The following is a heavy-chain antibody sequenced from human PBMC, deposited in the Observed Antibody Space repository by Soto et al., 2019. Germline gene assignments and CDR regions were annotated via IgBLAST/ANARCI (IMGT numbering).Heavy chain of an antibody. V-gene: IGHV1-24*01. CDR2: FDPEDGET. Sequence: ASVKVSCKVSGYTLTELSMHWVRQAPGKGLEWMGGFDPEDGETIYAQKFQGRVTMTEDTSTDTAYMELSSLRSEDTAVYYCATGLYYDSSGHTDYWGQGTMVTVYS. D-gene: IGHD3-22*01. J-gene: IGHJ4*02. CDR1: GYTLTELS. CDR3: ATGLYYDSSGHTDY.